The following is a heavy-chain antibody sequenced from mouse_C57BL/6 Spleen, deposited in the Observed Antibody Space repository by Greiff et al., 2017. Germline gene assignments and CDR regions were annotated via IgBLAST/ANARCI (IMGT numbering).Heavy chain of an antibody. J-gene: IGHJ4*01. CDR1: GYTFTSYW. CDR2: IYPGSGST. CDR3: ARLYYDDEAGAMDD. V-gene: IGHV1-55*01. D-gene: IGHD2-4*01. Sequence: QVQLQQPGAELVKPGASVKMSCKASGYTFTSYWITWVKQRPGQGLEWIGDIYPGSGSTNYNEKFKSKATLTVDTSSSTADMQRSSLTSEDSAVYYWARLYYDDEAGAMDDWGQGTSVTVSS.